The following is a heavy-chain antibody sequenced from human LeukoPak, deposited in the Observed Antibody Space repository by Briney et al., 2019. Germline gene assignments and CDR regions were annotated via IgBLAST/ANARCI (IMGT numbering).Heavy chain of an antibody. CDR2: ISSSSSYI. Sequence: GGSLRLSCAASGFTFSSYSMNWVRQAPGKGLEWVSSISSSSSYIYYADSVKGRFTISRDNAKNSLYLQMNSLRAEDTAVYYCARVLVQSSSSHFDYGGQGTLVTVSS. CDR1: GFTFSSYS. D-gene: IGHD6-6*01. J-gene: IGHJ4*02. V-gene: IGHV3-21*01. CDR3: ARVLVQSSSSHFDY.